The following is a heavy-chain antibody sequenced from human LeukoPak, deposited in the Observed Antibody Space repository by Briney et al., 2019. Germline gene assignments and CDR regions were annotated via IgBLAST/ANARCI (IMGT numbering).Heavy chain of an antibody. D-gene: IGHD1-26*01. CDR2: INHRGST. J-gene: IGHJ4*02. Sequence: SETLSLTCAVYGDSFSGYYWSWIRQPPGKGLEWIAEINHRGSTHYNPSLKSRVNISVDTSKNQFSLNLDSVTAADTAVYYCARSWAGMYYPFYYFDLWGQGTLVSVSS. CDR3: ARSWAGMYYPFYYFDL. CDR1: GDSFSGYY. V-gene: IGHV4-34*01.